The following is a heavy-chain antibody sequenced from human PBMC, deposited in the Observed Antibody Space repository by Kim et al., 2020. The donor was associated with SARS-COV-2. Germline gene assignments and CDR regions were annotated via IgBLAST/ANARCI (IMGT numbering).Heavy chain of an antibody. CDR1: GFTFSSYS. V-gene: IGHV3-21*01. CDR3: ARDSPGDYCYYGMDV. D-gene: IGHD4-17*01. Sequence: GGSLRLSCAASGFTFSSYSMNWVRQAPGKGLEWVSSISSSSSYIYYADSVKGRFTISRDNAKNSLYLQMNSLRAEDTAVYYCARDSPGDYCYYGMDVWGQGTTVPVSS. J-gene: IGHJ6*02. CDR2: ISSSSSYI.